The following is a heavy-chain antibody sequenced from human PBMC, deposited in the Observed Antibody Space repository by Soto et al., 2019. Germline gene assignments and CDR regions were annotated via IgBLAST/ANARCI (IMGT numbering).Heavy chain of an antibody. Sequence: PGESLKISCKGSGYSFTSYWIGWVRQMPGKGLEWMGTIYPGDSDTRYSPSFQGQVTISADKSISTAYLQWSSLKASDTAMYYCARRIAAAGNDYYYYGMDVWGQGTTVTVSS. D-gene: IGHD6-13*01. CDR2: IYPGDSDT. CDR3: ARRIAAAGNDYYYYGMDV. J-gene: IGHJ6*02. CDR1: GYSFTSYW. V-gene: IGHV5-51*01.